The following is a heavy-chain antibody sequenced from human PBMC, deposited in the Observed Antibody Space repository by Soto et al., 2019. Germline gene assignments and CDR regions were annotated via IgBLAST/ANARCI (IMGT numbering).Heavy chain of an antibody. D-gene: IGHD6-13*01. CDR1: GYTFTNFG. CDR2: IIPIFGTA. V-gene: IGHV1-69*06. Sequence: GASVKVSCKASGYTFTNFGVTWVRQAPGQGLEWMGGIIPIFGTANYAQKFQGRVTITADKSTSTAYMELSSLRSEDTAVYYCASPGVAAAGASDYWGQGTLVTVSS. J-gene: IGHJ4*02. CDR3: ASPGVAAAGASDY.